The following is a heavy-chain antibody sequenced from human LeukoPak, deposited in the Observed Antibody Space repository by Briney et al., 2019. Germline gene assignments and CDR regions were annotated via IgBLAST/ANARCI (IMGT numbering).Heavy chain of an antibody. V-gene: IGHV4-34*01. CDR2: INHSGST. CDR3: ARARHGYIYGYRPNELGHFFDY. J-gene: IGHJ4*02. CDR1: GGSFSGYY. Sequence: SETLSLTCAVYGGSFSGYYWSWIRQPPGKGLEWIGEINHSGSTNYNPSLKSRVTISVDTSKNQFSLKLNSVTAADTAVYYCARARHGYIYGYRPNELGHFFDYWGQGTLVTVSS. D-gene: IGHD5-18*01.